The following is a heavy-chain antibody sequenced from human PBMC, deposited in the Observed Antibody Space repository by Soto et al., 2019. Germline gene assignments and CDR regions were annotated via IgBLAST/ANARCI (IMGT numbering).Heavy chain of an antibody. CDR3: ARDSGGDYHNYYMDV. CDR2: IWYDGSKK. Sequence: QVQLVESGGGVVQPGRSLRLSCAASGFTFSNYAMHWVRQAPGKGLEWVTIIWYDGSKKNYTDSVKGRFTTSRDNSKNRLYLQMNSLRVEDTAVYYCARDSGGDYHNYYMDVWGKGTTVTVSS. J-gene: IGHJ6*03. CDR1: GFTFSNYA. V-gene: IGHV3-33*01. D-gene: IGHD4-17*01.